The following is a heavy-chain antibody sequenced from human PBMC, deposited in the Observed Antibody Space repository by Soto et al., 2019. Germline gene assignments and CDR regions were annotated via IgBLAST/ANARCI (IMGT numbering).Heavy chain of an antibody. V-gene: IGHV3-23*01. J-gene: IGHJ4*02. CDR3: AKDVADYGDYGGGFGY. D-gene: IGHD4-17*01. CDR2: ISGSGGST. CDR1: GFTFSSYA. Sequence: LSLPCAASGFTFSSYAMSWVRQAPGKGLEWVSAISGSGGSTYYADSVKGRFTISRDNSKNTLYLQMNSLRAEDTAVYYCAKDVADYGDYGGGFGYWGQGTLVTVSS.